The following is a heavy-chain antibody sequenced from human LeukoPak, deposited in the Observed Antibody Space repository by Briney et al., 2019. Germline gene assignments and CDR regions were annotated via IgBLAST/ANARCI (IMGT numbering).Heavy chain of an antibody. CDR1: GYSISSGYY. CDR2: IYHSGST. Sequence: PSETLSLTCTVSGYSISSGYYWGWIRQPPGKGLEWIGSIYHSGSTNYNPSLKSRVTISVDTSKNQFSLKLSSVTAADTAVYYCARGRVAVAGNYYYYMDVWGKGTTVTISS. CDR3: ARGRVAVAGNYYYYMDV. V-gene: IGHV4-38-2*02. J-gene: IGHJ6*03. D-gene: IGHD6-19*01.